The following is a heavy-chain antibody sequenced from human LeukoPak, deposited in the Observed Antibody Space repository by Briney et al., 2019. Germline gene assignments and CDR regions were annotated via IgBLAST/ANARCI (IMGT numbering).Heavy chain of an antibody. CDR3: AADSSGYYRKFDC. V-gene: IGHV1-58*01. CDR2: IVVGSGNT. D-gene: IGHD3-22*01. Sequence: SVKVSCKASGFTFISSAVQWVRQARGQRLEWIGWIVVGSGNTNYTQKFQERVTITRDMSTSTAYMELSSLRSEDTAVYYCAADSSGYYRKFDCWGQGTLVTVSS. CDR1: GFTFISSA. J-gene: IGHJ4*02.